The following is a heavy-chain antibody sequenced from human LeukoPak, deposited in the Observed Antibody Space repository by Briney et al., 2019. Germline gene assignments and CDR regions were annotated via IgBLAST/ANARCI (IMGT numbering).Heavy chain of an antibody. CDR2: ISSSSSYT. Sequence: GGSLRLSCAASGFTFSDYYMSWIRQAPGKGLEWVSYISSSSSYTNYADSVKGRFTISRDNAKNSLYLQMNSLRAEDTAVYYCARDNDYDILTGYYRGGYHDYWGQGTLATVSS. V-gene: IGHV3-11*06. J-gene: IGHJ4*02. D-gene: IGHD3-9*01. CDR1: GFTFSDYY. CDR3: ARDNDYDILTGYYRGGYHDY.